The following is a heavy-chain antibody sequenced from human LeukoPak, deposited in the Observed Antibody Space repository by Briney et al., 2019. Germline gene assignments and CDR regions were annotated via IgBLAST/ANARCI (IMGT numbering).Heavy chain of an antibody. CDR3: CRTNGSGSYWFVDY. Sequence: GGSLRLSCAASGFTFSSYGMHWVRQAPGKGLEWVAVIWYDGSNKYYADSVKGRFTISGDNSKNTLYLQMNSLRAEDTAVYYCCRTNGSGSYWFVDYWGQGTLVTVSS. J-gene: IGHJ4*02. D-gene: IGHD3-10*01. V-gene: IGHV3-33*01. CDR2: IWYDGSNK. CDR1: GFTFSSYG.